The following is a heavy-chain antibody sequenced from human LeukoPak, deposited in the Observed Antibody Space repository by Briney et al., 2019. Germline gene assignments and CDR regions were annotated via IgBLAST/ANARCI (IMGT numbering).Heavy chain of an antibody. D-gene: IGHD3-3*01. CDR1: GGTFSSYA. J-gene: IGHJ6*02. V-gene: IGHV1-69*13. CDR2: IIPIFGTA. Sequence: SVKVSCKASGGTFSSYAISWVRQAPGQGLEWMGGIIPIFGTANYAQKFQGRVTITADESTSTAYMELSSLRSEDTAVYYCARATIFGVVISPGYYYYGMDVWGQGTTVTVSS. CDR3: ARATIFGVVISPGYYYYGMDV.